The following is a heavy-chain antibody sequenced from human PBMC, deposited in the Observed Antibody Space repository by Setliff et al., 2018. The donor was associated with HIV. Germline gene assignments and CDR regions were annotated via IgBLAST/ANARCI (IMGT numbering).Heavy chain of an antibody. D-gene: IGHD3-22*01. V-gene: IGHV1-69-2*01. CDR3: VVFLISNGPVNDGFDI. CDR1: GYTFTKYN. Sequence: KVSCKDSGYTFTKYNIHWVQQAPGKGLEWMGRVDPEDGETRYAEKFRGRVTITADTSADTVYMELRSLRSEDTAFYYCVVFLISNGPVNDGFDIWGQGTMVTVSS. CDR2: VDPEDGET. J-gene: IGHJ3*02.